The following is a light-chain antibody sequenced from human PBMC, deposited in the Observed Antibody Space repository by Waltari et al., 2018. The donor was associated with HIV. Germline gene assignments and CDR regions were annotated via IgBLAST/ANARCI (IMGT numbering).Light chain of an antibody. V-gene: IGKV3-15*01. CDR3: QQYNNWPPIT. CDR2: GAS. Sequence: ERVMTQSPATLPVSPGERVTLSCRASPSVSSNLAWYQQKPGHAPRLRIYGASTRATGIPARVSGGGSGTEFTLTISSLQAEDFAVYYCQQYNNWPPITFGQGTRLEIK. CDR1: PSVSSN. J-gene: IGKJ5*01.